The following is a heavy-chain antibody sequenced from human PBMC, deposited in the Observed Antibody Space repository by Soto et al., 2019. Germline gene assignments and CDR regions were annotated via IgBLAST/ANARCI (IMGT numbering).Heavy chain of an antibody. CDR3: AREPATTPDQAMDV. CDR2: VYTGGST. V-gene: IGHV3-53*01. Sequence: EVQLVESGGGLIQPGGSLRLSCAASGFTVSSSYMMWVRQAPGTGLEWVSLVYTGGSTYYEDSVRGRFAISRDDSVNTVYRQMNSLRTEDTAVSCCAREPATTPDQAMDVWGKGTTFTVSS. CDR1: GFTVSSSY. J-gene: IGHJ6*04. D-gene: IGHD1-1*01.